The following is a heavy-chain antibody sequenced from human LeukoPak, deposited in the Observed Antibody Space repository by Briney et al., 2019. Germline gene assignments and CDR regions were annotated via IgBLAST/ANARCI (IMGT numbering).Heavy chain of an antibody. CDR1: GFTFSDYY. CDR3: ARAPLTYCSSTSCYVDY. V-gene: IGHV3-11*01. J-gene: IGHJ4*02. D-gene: IGHD2-2*01. CDR2: ISSSGSTI. Sequence: GGSLRLSCAPSGFTFSDYYMSWIRQPPGKGLEWVSYISSSGSTIYYADSVKGRFTISRDNAKNSLYLQMNSLRAEDTAVYYCARAPLTYCSSTSCYVDYWGQGTLVTVSS.